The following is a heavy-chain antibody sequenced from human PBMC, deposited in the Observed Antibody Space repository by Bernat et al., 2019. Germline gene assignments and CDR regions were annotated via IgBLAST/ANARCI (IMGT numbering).Heavy chain of an antibody. V-gene: IGHV5-51*01. CDR2: IYPGDSAT. D-gene: IGHD3-10*01. CDR1: GYNFANYW. Sequence: EVQLVQSGTEVKKPGESLKISWKASGYNFANYWIGCVLQVPEKGLEWMGIIYPGDSATKYNPSFQGKVTISADRSINTAYLQWSSLKAADTAMYYCARHRQLLGDGGSYMDVWGKGTTVIVSS. CDR3: ARHRQLLGDGGSYMDV. J-gene: IGHJ6*03.